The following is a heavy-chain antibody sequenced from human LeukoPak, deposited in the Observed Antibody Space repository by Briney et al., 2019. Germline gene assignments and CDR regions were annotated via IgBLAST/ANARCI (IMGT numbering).Heavy chain of an antibody. V-gene: IGHV1-2*02. J-gene: IGHJ5*02. CDR3: ARGNTYNWFDP. CDR1: GYTFTGYY. Sequence: ASVKVSCKASGYTFTGYYMHWVRQAPGQGLEWLGWINPNSGDTNYLQKFQGGVTMTWDTSISTAYMELTSLRSDDTAVYYCARGNTYNWFDPWGQGTPVTVSS. D-gene: IGHD2/OR15-2a*01. CDR2: INPNSGDT.